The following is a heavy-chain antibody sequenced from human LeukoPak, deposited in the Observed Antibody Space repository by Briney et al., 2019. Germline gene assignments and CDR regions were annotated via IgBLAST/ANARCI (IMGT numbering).Heavy chain of an antibody. CDR1: GYTFTNFD. V-gene: IGHV1-8*01. Sequence: ASVKVSCKASGYTFTNFDINWVRQATGQGLEWVGWMNPNSGNTGYAQKFQGRVTMTRNTSISTAYTELSSLRSEDTAVYYCALSLIVGATFDYWGQGTLVTVSS. CDR2: MNPNSGNT. D-gene: IGHD1-26*01. CDR3: ALSLIVGATFDY. J-gene: IGHJ4*02.